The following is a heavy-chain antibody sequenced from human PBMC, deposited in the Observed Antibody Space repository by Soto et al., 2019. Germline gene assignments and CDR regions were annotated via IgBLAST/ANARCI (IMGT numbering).Heavy chain of an antibody. J-gene: IGHJ6*02. D-gene: IGHD4-4*01. CDR2: IKSKSDGGTT. V-gene: IGHV3-15*01. CDR1: GITFSKAW. Sequence: EVQLVESGGGLVKPGGSLRLSCAASGITFSKAWMNWVRQSPGKGLEWVGRIKSKSDGGTTDYAAPVKGRFTISRDDSKNTLCLQMNSLKTEDTAVYYCTTNFYSDYGMDVWDQGTTVTVSS. CDR3: TTNFYSDYGMDV.